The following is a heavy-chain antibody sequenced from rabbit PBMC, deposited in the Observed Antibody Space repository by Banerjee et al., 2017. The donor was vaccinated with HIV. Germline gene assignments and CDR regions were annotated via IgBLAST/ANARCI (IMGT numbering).Heavy chain of an antibody. CDR1: GFDFSSSLY. CDR2: MDAGSGCA. D-gene: IGHD8-1*01. J-gene: IGHJ4*01. Sequence: QSLEESGGDLVKPEGSLTLTCNASGFDFSSSLYMCWVRQAPGKGLEWIGCMDAGSGCAYYASWAKGRFTISKISSTTVTLQMTSLTAADTATYFCARSADSSYSHYLNLWGPGTLVTVS. V-gene: IGHV1S40*01. CDR3: ARSADSSYSHYLNL.